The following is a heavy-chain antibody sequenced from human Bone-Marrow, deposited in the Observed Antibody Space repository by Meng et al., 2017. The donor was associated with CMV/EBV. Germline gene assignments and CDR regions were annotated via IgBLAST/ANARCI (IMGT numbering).Heavy chain of an antibody. CDR1: GFTFSDYY. Sequence: GGSLRLSCAASGFTFSDYYMSWIRQAPGKGLEWVSYISSSGSTIYYADSVKGRFTISRDNAKNSLYLQMNSLRAEDTAVYYCAKERKSTHSYFDYWGQGTLVTVSS. D-gene: IGHD2-2*01. CDR3: AKERKSTHSYFDY. J-gene: IGHJ4*02. CDR2: ISSSGSTI. V-gene: IGHV3-11*01.